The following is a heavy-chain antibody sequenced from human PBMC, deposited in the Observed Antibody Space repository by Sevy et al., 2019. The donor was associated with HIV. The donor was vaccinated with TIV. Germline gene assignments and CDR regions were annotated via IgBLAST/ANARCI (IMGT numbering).Heavy chain of an antibody. Sequence: GGSLRLSCAASGFTFSSYGMHWVRQAPGKGLEWVALIWFDGSNTYYADSVKGRFTISRDIAKNTLHLQMNSLRGEDTAVYYCARDLEFYDSGDYGPAFMPDYWGQGTLVTVSS. CDR3: ARDLEFYDSGDYGPAFMPDY. CDR2: IWFDGSNT. D-gene: IGHD4-17*01. V-gene: IGHV3-33*01. J-gene: IGHJ4*02. CDR1: GFTFSSYG.